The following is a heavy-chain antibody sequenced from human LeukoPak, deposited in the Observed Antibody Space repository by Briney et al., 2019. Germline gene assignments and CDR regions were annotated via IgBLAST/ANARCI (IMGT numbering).Heavy chain of an antibody. CDR2: IYSGGST. CDR3: ARDRRWPYYFDY. CDR1: GFTVSSSY. V-gene: IGHV3-66*01. J-gene: IGHJ4*02. Sequence: PGGSLRLSCAASGFTVSSSYMSWVRQAPGKGLEWVSVIYSGGSTYYADSVKGRFTISRDNSKNTLYLQMNSLRAEDTAVYYCARDRRWPYYFDYWGQGTLVTVSS. D-gene: IGHD4-23*01.